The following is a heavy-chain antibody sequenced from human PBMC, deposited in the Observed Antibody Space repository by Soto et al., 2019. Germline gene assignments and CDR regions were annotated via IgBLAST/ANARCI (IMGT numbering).Heavy chain of an antibody. CDR3: ARDSAGYSGLDY. J-gene: IGHJ4*02. CDR1: GGSVSSGSYY. CDR2: IYYSGST. D-gene: IGHD6-13*01. Sequence: QVQLQESGPGLVKPSETLSLTCTVSGGSVSSGSYYWSWIRQPPGKGLEWIGYIYYSGSTNYKPSLKSRVTISVDTSKNQFSLKLSSVTAADTAVYYCARDSAGYSGLDYWGQGTLVTVSS. V-gene: IGHV4-61*01.